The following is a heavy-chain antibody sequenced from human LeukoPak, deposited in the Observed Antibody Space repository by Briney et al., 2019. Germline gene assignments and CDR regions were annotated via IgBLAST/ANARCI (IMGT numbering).Heavy chain of an antibody. Sequence: GSLRLSCAASGFTFSSYAMHWVRQAPGKGLEWVAVISYDGSNKYYADSVKGRFTISRDNSKNTLYLQVSSLRAEDTAVYYCAREDRPPSLDYDSSGYYLDYWGQGTLVTVSS. CDR3: AREDRPPSLDYDSSGYYLDY. CDR1: GFTFSSYA. D-gene: IGHD3-22*01. V-gene: IGHV3-30-3*01. CDR2: ISYDGSNK. J-gene: IGHJ4*02.